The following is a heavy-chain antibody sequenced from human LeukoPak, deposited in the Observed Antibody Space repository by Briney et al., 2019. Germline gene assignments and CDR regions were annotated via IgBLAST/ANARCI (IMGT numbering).Heavy chain of an antibody. D-gene: IGHD3-10*01. Sequence: GRCRRLSCAAAGFTFDEYAMHWVRQAPGKGLEWVSGISWNSGGIRYADSVRGRFTISRDNAKNSLYLQMNSLRAEDTALYYCAKDRGYGSGSYLDYWGQGTLVTVSS. CDR1: GFTFDEYA. CDR3: AKDRGYGSGSYLDY. CDR2: ISWNSGGI. J-gene: IGHJ4*02. V-gene: IGHV3-9*01.